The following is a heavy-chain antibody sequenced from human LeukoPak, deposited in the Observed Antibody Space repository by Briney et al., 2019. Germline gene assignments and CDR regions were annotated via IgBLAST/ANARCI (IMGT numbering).Heavy chain of an antibody. J-gene: IGHJ4*02. CDR1: GFTVSSNY. D-gene: IGHD3-22*01. CDR2: IYSGGST. V-gene: IGHV3-66*01. CDR3: ARDPLDYDSSGYYYGY. Sequence: PGGSLRLSCAASGFTVSSNYMSWVRQAPGKGLEWVSVIYSGGSTYYADSVKGRFTISRDNSKNTLYLQMNSLRAEDTAVYYCARDPLDYDSSGYYYGYWGQGTLVTVSS.